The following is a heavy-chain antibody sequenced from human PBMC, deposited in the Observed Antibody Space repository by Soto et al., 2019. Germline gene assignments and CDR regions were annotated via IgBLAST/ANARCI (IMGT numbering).Heavy chain of an antibody. Sequence: SETLSVPCAAYAGSCSGSYWSRIRQPPGKGLERLGEINHSGSTNYNPPLESRVTISVDTSKNQFSLKLSSVTAADTAVYYCARGRGYCSSISCWKDVWGQGTTVTVSS. D-gene: IGHD2-2*01. CDR3: ARGRGYCSSISCWKDV. V-gene: IGHV4-34*01. J-gene: IGHJ6*02. CDR1: AGSCSGSY. CDR2: INHSGST.